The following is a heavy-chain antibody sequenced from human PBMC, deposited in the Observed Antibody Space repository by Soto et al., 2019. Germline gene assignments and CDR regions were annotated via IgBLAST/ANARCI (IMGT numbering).Heavy chain of an antibody. J-gene: IGHJ3*02. CDR3: ATGDITMIVVVSAAFDI. D-gene: IGHD3-22*01. V-gene: IGHV1-24*01. Sequence: ASVKVSCKVSGYTLTELSMHWVRQAPGKGLEWMGGFDPEDGETIYAQKFQGRVTMTEDTSTDTAYMELSSLRSEDTAVYYCATGDITMIVVVSAAFDIWGQGTMVTVSS. CDR2: FDPEDGET. CDR1: GYTLTELS.